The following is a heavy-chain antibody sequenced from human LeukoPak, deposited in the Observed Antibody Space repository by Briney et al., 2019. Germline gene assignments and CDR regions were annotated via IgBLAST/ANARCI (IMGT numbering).Heavy chain of an antibody. CDR3: AGDTRGYNFPAL. J-gene: IGHJ2*01. V-gene: IGHV5-51*01. CDR2: IYPGDSDT. CDR1: GYSFTNYW. D-gene: IGHD3-22*01. Sequence: GESLKISCKGSGYSFTNYWIAWVRQMPGKGLEWMGIIYPGDSDTKYSPSFEGQVTISADKSINTAYLQWNSLKASDTAIYYCAGDTRGYNFPALWGGGTLVIVSS.